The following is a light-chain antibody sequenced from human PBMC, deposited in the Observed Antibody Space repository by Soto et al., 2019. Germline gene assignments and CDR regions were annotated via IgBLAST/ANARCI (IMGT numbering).Light chain of an antibody. Sequence: EIVMTQSPATLSESPGERATLSCRASQSVSSNLALYQQKRGQAPRLLIYGTSTRATGIPARFSGSGSGTEFTLTISSLQSEDFAVYCCQQYNKWPLTFGGGTKVEIK. V-gene: IGKV3-15*01. CDR1: QSVSSN. J-gene: IGKJ4*01. CDR3: QQYNKWPLT. CDR2: GTS.